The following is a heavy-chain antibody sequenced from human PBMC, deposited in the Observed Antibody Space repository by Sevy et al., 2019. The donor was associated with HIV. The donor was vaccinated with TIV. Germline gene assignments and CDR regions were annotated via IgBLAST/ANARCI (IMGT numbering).Heavy chain of an antibody. V-gene: IGHV4-59*01. D-gene: IGHD2-2*02. J-gene: IGHJ5*02. CDR2: IYYSGST. CDR3: ARVIGGIVVVPAAIARGWFDP. CDR1: GGSISSYY. Sequence: SETLSLTCSVSGGSISSYYWSWIRQPPGKGLEWIGYIYYSGSTNYNPSLKSRVTISVDTSKNQFSLKLSSVTAADTAVYYCARVIGGIVVVPAAIARGWFDPWGQGTLVTVSS.